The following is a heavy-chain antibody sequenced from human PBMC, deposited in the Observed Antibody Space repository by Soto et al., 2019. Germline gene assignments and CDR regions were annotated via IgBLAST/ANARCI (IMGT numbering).Heavy chain of an antibody. J-gene: IGHJ6*02. CDR1: GYTFTGYY. CDR3: ARGDYGDYYYYGMDV. CDR2: INPNSGGT. Sequence: ASVKVSCKASGYTFTGYYMHWVRQAPGQGLEWMGWINPNSGGTNYAQKFQGWVTMTRDTSISTAYMELSRLRSDDTAVYYCARGDYGDYYYYGMDVWGQGTTVTAP. D-gene: IGHD3-16*01. V-gene: IGHV1-2*04.